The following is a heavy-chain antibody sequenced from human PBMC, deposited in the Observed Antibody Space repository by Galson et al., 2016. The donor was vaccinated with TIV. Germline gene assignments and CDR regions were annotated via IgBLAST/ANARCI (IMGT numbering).Heavy chain of an antibody. V-gene: IGHV4-59*01. CDR3: AKAPGVGSPSWGLYDDDYSMDV. CDR1: GDSINNYY. Sequence: SETLSLTCSVSGDSINNYYWNWIRQPPGEGLEWIGYVSYRGTTNYNPSLKSRVTISMDKSKNLFSLKLTSLTAADTAVYYCAKAPGVGSPSWGLYDDDYSMDVWGRGTTVIVSS. J-gene: IGHJ6*02. D-gene: IGHD2-2*01. CDR2: VSYRGTT.